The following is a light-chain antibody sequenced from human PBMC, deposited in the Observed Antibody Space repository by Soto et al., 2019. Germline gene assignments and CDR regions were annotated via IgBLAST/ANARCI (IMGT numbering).Light chain of an antibody. CDR3: QEYNGRSS. V-gene: IGKV3-15*01. CDR2: RTS. CDR1: RNVGGD. Sequence: EGVTTQSPATLSVSPGERATLSSRASRNVGGDLAWYQQKPGQSPRLLIYRTSTRANGTPVRFSGSGSGTEFTLTISSLQSEDFAVYYCQEYNGRSSFGQGTKVEIK. J-gene: IGKJ1*01.